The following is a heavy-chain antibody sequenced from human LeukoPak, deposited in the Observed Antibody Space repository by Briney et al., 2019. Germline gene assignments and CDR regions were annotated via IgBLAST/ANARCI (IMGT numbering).Heavy chain of an antibody. V-gene: IGHV3-30*04. Sequence: PGRSLRLSCAASGFTFSSYAMHWVRQAPGKGLEWVAVISYDGSNKYYADSVKGRFTISRDNSKNTLYLQMNSLRAEDTAVYYCARDMATGMTGGDYWGQGTLVTVSS. CDR1: GFTFSSYA. CDR2: ISYDGSNK. J-gene: IGHJ4*02. CDR3: ARDMATGMTGGDY. D-gene: IGHD1-1*01.